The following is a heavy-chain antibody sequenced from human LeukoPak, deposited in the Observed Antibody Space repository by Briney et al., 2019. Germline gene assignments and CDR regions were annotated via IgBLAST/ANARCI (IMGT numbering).Heavy chain of an antibody. CDR2: IYSSGRT. CDR3: ARVPTGGPRVDAFDI. V-gene: IGHV4-38-2*02. D-gene: IGHD7-27*01. J-gene: IGHJ3*02. CDR1: GYSISSGFY. Sequence: PSETLSLTCSVSGYSISSGFYWGWIRQPPGKGLEWIGSIYSSGRTYYNPSLKSRVTISVDTSKNQVSLKLSSVTAADTAVYYCARVPTGGPRVDAFDIWGQGTMVTVSS.